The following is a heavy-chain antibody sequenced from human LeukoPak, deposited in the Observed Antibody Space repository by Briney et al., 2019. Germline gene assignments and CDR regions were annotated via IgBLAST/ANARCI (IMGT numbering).Heavy chain of an antibody. CDR3: ARGATQAYCGGDCPNFDY. V-gene: IGHV4-34*01. J-gene: IGHJ4*02. CDR2: INHSGST. D-gene: IGHD2-21*02. CDR1: GFTFSSYA. Sequence: PGGSLRLSCAASGFTFSSYARSWIRQPPGKGLEWIGEINHSGSTNYNPSLKSRVTISVDTSKNQFSLKLSSVTAADTAVYYCARGATQAYCGGDCPNFDYWGQGTLVTVSS.